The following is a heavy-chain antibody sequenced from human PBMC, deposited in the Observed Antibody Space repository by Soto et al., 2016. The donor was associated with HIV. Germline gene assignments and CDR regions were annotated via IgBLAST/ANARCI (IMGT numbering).Heavy chain of an antibody. CDR2: IKSDGSAT. J-gene: IGHJ6*03. V-gene: IGHV3-74*01. CDR3: VRRHSFYYSMDV. CDR1: GFPFSTYW. D-gene: IGHD2-15*01. Sequence: EVQLVESGGGLVQPGGSLRLSCTASGFPFSTYWMHWVRQAPGKGLVWVSYIKSDGSATNYADFVKGRFTISRDNAKKMLYLEMNSLEAEDTGIYYCVRRHSFYYSMDVWGKGTTVTVSS.